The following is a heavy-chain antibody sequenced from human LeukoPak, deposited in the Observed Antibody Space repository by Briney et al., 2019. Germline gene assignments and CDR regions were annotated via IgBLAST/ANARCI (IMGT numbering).Heavy chain of an antibody. CDR2: IYYSGST. CDR3: ASPRDYYYYYGMDV. J-gene: IGHJ6*02. V-gene: IGHV4-59*12. CDR1: GGSISSYY. Sequence: SETLSLTCTVSGGSISSYYWSWIRQPPGKGLEWIGYIYYSGSTNYNPSLKSRVTISVDTSKNQFSLKLSSVTAADTAVYYCASPRDYYYYYGMDVWGQGTTVTVSS.